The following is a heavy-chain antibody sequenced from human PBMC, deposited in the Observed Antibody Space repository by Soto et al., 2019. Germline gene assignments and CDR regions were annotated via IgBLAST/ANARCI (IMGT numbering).Heavy chain of an antibody. CDR1: GYTFTSYD. Sequence: ASVKVSCKASGYTFTSYDINWVRQATGQGLEWMGWMNPNSGNTGYAQKFQGKVTMNRNTSISTAYMELSSLRSEDTAVFYCARRRKGYGDYYYGMDVWGQGTTVTVSS. CDR2: MNPNSGNT. CDR3: ARRRKGYGDYYYGMDV. D-gene: IGHD4-17*01. J-gene: IGHJ6*02. V-gene: IGHV1-8*01.